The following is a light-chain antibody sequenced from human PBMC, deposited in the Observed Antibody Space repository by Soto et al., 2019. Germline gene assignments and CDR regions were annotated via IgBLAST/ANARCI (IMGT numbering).Light chain of an antibody. CDR1: QSISSW. Sequence: DIQMTQSPSTLSASVGDRVTITCRASQSISSWLAWYQQKPGKAPKLLIYRASALETGAPSRFSGSGSGTEFTLTISSLQPDDFATYYCLQYNTYWTFGQGTKVEIK. J-gene: IGKJ1*01. CDR2: RAS. CDR3: LQYNTYWT. V-gene: IGKV1-5*03.